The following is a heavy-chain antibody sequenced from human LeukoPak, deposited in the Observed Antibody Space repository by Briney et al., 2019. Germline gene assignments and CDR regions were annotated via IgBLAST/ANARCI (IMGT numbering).Heavy chain of an antibody. D-gene: IGHD4-17*01. CDR2: ISSSSSYI. CDR3: ARDRVYGDYGGDY. Sequence: GGSLRLSCAASGFTFSSYSMNWVRQAPGKGLEWVSSISSSSSYIYYADSVKGRFTISRDNAKNSLYLQMNSLRAEYTAVYYCARDRVYGDYGGDYWGQGTLVTVSS. J-gene: IGHJ4*02. V-gene: IGHV3-21*01. CDR1: GFTFSSYS.